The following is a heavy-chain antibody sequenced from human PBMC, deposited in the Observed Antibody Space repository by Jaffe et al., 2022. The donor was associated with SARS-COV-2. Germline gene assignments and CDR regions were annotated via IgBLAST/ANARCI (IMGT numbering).Heavy chain of an antibody. Sequence: QVQLQESGPGLVKPSETLSLTCTVSGGSISSYYWSWIRQPPGKGLEWIGYIYYSGSTNYNPSLKSRVTISVDTSKNQFSLKLSSVTAADTAVYYCARAIYSWYSSGWHGFVGYFDLWGRGTLVTVSS. CDR1: GGSISSYY. J-gene: IGHJ2*01. CDR3: ARAIYSWYSSGWHGFVGYFDL. V-gene: IGHV4-59*01. CDR2: IYYSGST. D-gene: IGHD6-19*01.